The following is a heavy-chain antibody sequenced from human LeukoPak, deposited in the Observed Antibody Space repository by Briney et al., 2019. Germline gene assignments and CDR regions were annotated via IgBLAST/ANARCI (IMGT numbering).Heavy chain of an antibody. CDR3: ARGLSSSWYWFDP. Sequence: SETLSLTCTVSGGSISSNYWSWIRQPAGKGLEWIGRIYTSGSTNYNPSLKSRVIMSVDTSKSQFSLKLSSVTAADTAVYYCARGLSSSWYWFDPWGQGTLITVSS. D-gene: IGHD6-13*01. J-gene: IGHJ5*02. CDR1: GGSISSNY. V-gene: IGHV4-4*07. CDR2: IYTSGST.